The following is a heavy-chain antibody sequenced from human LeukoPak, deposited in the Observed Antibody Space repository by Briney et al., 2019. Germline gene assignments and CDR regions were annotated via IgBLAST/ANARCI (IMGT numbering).Heavy chain of an antibody. Sequence: PSETLSLTCAVYGGSFSGYYWSWIRQPPGKGLEWIGEINHSGSTNYNPSLKSRVTISVDTSKNQFSLKLSSVTAADTAVYYCARDGYSYGNAFDIWGQGTMVTVSS. CDR2: INHSGST. V-gene: IGHV4-34*01. D-gene: IGHD5-18*01. J-gene: IGHJ3*02. CDR3: ARDGYSYGNAFDI. CDR1: GGSFSGYY.